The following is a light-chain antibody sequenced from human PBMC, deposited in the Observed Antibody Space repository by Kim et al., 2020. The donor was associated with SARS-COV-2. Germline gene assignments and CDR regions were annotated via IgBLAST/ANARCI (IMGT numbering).Light chain of an antibody. Sequence: APRKTARITWAGNNIGGKSVHWDQQGPGQAPVLVVYDDSERPSGIPGRFSGSNSGNTATLIISRVEAGDEADYYGHVWDRRGDHVMFGGGTQLTVL. CDR3: HVWDRRGDHVM. CDR1: NIGGKS. CDR2: DDS. J-gene: IGLJ3*02. V-gene: IGLV3-21*03.